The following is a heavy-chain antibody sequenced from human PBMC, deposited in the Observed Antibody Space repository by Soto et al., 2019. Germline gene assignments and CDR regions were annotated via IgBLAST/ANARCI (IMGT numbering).Heavy chain of an antibody. CDR3: SRRLFSSTWPSYFDY. J-gene: IGHJ4*02. V-gene: IGHV4-39*01. CDR2: IHYSGST. CDR1: GDSITSTSYY. Sequence: SETLSLTCTVSGDSITSTSYYWGWIRQPSGKGLEWIGCIHYSGSTYYNPSLRSRVTLSVDTSKNQFSLKVSSVTAADTAVYYCSRRLFSSTWPSYFDYWGQGTLVTVSS. D-gene: IGHD6-13*01.